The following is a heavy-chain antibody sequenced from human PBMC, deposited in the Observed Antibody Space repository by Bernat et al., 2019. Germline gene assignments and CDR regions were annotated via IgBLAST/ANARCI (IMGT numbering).Heavy chain of an antibody. CDR3: VRDADYRVDY. CDR2: ISHDARDG. V-gene: IGHV3-74*01. D-gene: IGHD4-4*01. Sequence: EVQLVESGGGLVQPGGSLRLSCAASGFTFSSHVMHWVRQPPGKGPVWISRISHDARDGNYADSVKGRFTISRDNAKNTLYLQMDSLRADDTALYYCVRDADYRVDYWGLGTLVTVSS. CDR1: GFTFSSHV. J-gene: IGHJ4*02.